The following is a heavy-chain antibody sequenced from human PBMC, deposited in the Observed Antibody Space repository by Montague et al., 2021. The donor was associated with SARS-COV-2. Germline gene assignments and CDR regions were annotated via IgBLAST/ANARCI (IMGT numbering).Heavy chain of an antibody. V-gene: IGHV4-61*02. Sequence: TLSLTCTVSGGSIRSGSYYWSWIRQPAGKGLQWIGRIYTSGTTDYSFSLKSRVTISVETSKNQFSLKLTSVTAADPAVYYCARAHSGSWAHLDNWGQGSLVTVSS. J-gene: IGHJ4*02. CDR3: ARAHSGSWAHLDN. CDR2: IYTSGTT. D-gene: IGHD5-12*01. CDR1: GGSIRSGSYY.